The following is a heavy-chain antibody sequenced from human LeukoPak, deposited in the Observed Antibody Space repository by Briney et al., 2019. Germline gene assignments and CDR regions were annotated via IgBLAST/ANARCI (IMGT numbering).Heavy chain of an antibody. J-gene: IGHJ3*02. Sequence: PSETLSLTCTVSGGSISSHYWGWIRQPPGKGLEWIGSMYNGRSTYYNPSLKSRIAVLLDTSKNQFSLKLNSVTAADTAVYYCARDLWFGTPRVAFDIWGQGTMVTVSS. CDR2: MYNGRST. CDR3: ARDLWFGTPRVAFDI. D-gene: IGHD3-10*01. CDR1: GGSISSHY. V-gene: IGHV4-39*07.